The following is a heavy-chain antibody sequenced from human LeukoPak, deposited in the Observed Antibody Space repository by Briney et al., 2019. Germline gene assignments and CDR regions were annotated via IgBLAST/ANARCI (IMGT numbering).Heavy chain of an antibody. CDR3: AKLVDTAMVTPLFDY. CDR1: GFTFDDYG. J-gene: IGHJ4*02. D-gene: IGHD5-18*01. CDR2: ISGSGGST. V-gene: IGHV3-23*01. Sequence: LPGGSLRLSCAASGFTFDDYGMSWVRQAPGKGLEWVSAISGSGGSTYYADSVKGRFTISRDNSKNTLYLQMNSLRAEDTAVYYCAKLVDTAMVTPLFDYWGQGTLVTVSS.